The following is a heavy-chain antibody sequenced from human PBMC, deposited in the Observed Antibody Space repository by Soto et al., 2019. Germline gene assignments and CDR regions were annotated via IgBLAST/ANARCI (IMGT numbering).Heavy chain of an antibody. Sequence: GGSLRLSCAASGFTFSSYEMNWVRQAPGKGLEWLSYISSSGSTIYYADSVKGRFTISRDNAKNSLYLQMNSLRAEDTAVYYCARDGAGDFWSGYYTSFDYWGQGTLVTVSS. V-gene: IGHV3-48*03. CDR1: GFTFSSYE. J-gene: IGHJ4*02. CDR2: ISSSGSTI. CDR3: ARDGAGDFWSGYYTSFDY. D-gene: IGHD3-3*01.